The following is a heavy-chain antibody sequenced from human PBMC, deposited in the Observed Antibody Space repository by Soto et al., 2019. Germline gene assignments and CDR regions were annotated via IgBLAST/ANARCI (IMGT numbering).Heavy chain of an antibody. V-gene: IGHV4-30-4*01. CDR3: ASRGTTTYCSGGSCYARGFDY. CDR2: IYYSGST. Sequence: QVQLQESGPGLVKPSQTLSLTCTVSGGSISSGDYYWSWIRQPPGKGLEWIGYIYYSGSTYYNPSLKSRVTISVDTSKNQCSLKLSSVTAADTAVYYGASRGTTTYCSGGSCYARGFDYWGQGTLVTVSS. J-gene: IGHJ4*02. CDR1: GGSISSGDYY. D-gene: IGHD2-15*01.